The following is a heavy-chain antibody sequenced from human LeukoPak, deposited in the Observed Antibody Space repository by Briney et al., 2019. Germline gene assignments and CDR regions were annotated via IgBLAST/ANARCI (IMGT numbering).Heavy chain of an antibody. CDR2: MNPNGGNT. D-gene: IGHD3-10*01. Sequence: ASVKVSCKTSGYTFTSYDINWVRQATGQGLEWMGWMNPNGGNTAYAPKFQGRVTMTRDTSISTAYMELSSLRSEDTAVYYCARGGTLVQGITVLYGMDVWGQGTTVTVSS. J-gene: IGHJ6*02. V-gene: IGHV1-8*01. CDR1: GYTFTSYD. CDR3: ARGGTLVQGITVLYGMDV.